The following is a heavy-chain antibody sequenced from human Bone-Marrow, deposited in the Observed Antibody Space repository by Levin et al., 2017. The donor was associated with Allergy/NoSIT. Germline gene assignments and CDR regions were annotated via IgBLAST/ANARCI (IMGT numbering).Heavy chain of an antibody. CDR1: GDSIRTSSQY. V-gene: IGHV4-39*07. Sequence: SQTLSLPCTVSGDSIRTSSQYWGWIRQPPGKGLEWIGTGYNGGSTYYNPSLKSRMTISVDKSKNQFSLKLKSVTAADTAMYYCARVVPYSSSWYDGFDIWGQGTMVTVSS. D-gene: IGHD6-13*01. CDR3: ARVVPYSSSWYDGFDI. J-gene: IGHJ3*02. CDR2: GYNGGST.